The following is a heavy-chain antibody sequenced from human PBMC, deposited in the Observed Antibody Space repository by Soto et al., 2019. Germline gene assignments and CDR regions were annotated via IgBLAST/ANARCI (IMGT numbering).Heavy chain of an antibody. J-gene: IGHJ5*02. D-gene: IGHD1-20*01. CDR2: ISDSGSS. CDR3: ARTLTGTSGGGIDP. V-gene: IGHV4-59*08. Sequence: QVQLRESGPGLVKPSETLSLMCSVSGGSFTNSFWSWLRQPPGKGLELIGFISDSGSSKYSPSLYSRVNSSIDTSKSQFSLTLTSVTAADTAVYYCARTLTGTSGGGIDPWGQGSLVTVSS. CDR1: GGSFTNSF.